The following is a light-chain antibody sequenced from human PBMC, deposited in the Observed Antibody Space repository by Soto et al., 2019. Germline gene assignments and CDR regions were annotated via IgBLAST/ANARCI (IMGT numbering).Light chain of an antibody. CDR1: NSDVGGYDY. J-gene: IGLJ3*02. Sequence: QSALTQPPSASGSPGQSVTISCTGTNSDVGGYDYVSWYQQHPGKAPKLMIYEVAKRPSGVPDRFSGSKSGNTASLTVSGLQAEDEAAYYCSSHADSYNWVFGGGTKLTVL. CDR3: SSHADSYNWV. CDR2: EVA. V-gene: IGLV2-8*01.